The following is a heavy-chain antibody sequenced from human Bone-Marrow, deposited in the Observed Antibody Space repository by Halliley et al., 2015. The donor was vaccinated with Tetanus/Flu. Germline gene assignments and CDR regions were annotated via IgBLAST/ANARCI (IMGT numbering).Heavy chain of an antibody. CDR2: SSGDGGNT. CDR3: AKAGAAAAIYYYGMDV. D-gene: IGHD6-13*01. V-gene: IGHV3-43*02. Sequence: SLSSGDGGNTYYADSVRGRFTISRDNSKNSLSLQVNSLRTEDTALYFCAKAGAAAAIYYYGMDVWGQGTTVTVSS. J-gene: IGHJ6*02.